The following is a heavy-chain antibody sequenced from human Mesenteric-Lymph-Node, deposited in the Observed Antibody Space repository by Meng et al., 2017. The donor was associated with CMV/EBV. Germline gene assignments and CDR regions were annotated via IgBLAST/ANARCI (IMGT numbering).Heavy chain of an antibody. CDR1: GFPVSSTY. J-gene: IGHJ3*01. V-gene: IGHV3-66*02. Sequence: GGSLRLSCAASGFPVSSTYMSWVRQAPGKGLEWVSAIYRGDSTYYADSVKGRFTISRDNSENTLYLQMSSLRIEDTAVYYCARDGGTTSPGGFDVWGQGTMVTVSS. CDR2: IYRGDST. D-gene: IGHD2-15*01. CDR3: ARDGGTTSPGGFDV.